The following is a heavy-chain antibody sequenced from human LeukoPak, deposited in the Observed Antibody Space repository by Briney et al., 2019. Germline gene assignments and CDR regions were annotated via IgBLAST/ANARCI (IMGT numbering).Heavy chain of an antibody. CDR1: GGSISTYY. CDR3: AREGRYRYGYNEYHLYMDI. CDR2: IYYDGST. Sequence: PSETLSLTCTVSGGSISTYYWSWIRQSPGKGLEWIGYIYYDGSTNYNPSLKSRVTISVDTSKNQFPLKLSSVTAAETAVYYCAREGRYRYGYNEYHLYMDIWGKGTTVTVSS. J-gene: IGHJ6*03. V-gene: IGHV4-59*12. D-gene: IGHD5-18*01.